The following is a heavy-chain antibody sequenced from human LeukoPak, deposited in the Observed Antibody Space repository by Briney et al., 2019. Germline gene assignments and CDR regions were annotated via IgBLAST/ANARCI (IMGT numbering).Heavy chain of an antibody. D-gene: IGHD5-12*01. Sequence: SGTLSLTCAVSGGSLSTTSWWVWLRQPPGKGLEWIGEVYHSGGGSTNYNPSLKSRVTISVDTSKNQFSLKLSSVTAADTAVYYCARGEVAQEFDYWGQGTLVTVSS. CDR2: VYHSGGGST. CDR1: GGSLSTTSW. V-gene: IGHV4-4*02. J-gene: IGHJ4*02. CDR3: ARGEVAQEFDY.